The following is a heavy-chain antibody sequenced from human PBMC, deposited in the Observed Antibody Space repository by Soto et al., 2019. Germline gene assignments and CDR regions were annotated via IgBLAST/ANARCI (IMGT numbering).Heavy chain of an antibody. V-gene: IGHV5-51*01. CDR1: GYSFTNYW. Sequence: SGESLKISCKGSGYSFTNYWIGWVRQMPGKGLEWMGIIYPGDSGTRYSPSFQGQVTISADKSISTAYLQWSSLKASDTAMYYCARYYYDSSGYLDAFDIWGQGTMVTVSS. J-gene: IGHJ3*02. CDR3: ARYYYDSSGYLDAFDI. CDR2: IYPGDSGT. D-gene: IGHD3-22*01.